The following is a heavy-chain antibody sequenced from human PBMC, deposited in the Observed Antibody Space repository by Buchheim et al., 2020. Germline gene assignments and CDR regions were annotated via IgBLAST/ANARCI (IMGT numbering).Heavy chain of an antibody. J-gene: IGHJ6*02. CDR1: GFTFSSYA. CDR3: ARDQVLHETPGVAPRYYYYYYGMDV. Sequence: QVQLVESGGGVVQPGRSLRLSCAASGFTFSSYAMHWVRQAPGKGLEWVAVISYDGSNKYYADSVKGRFTISRDNSKNTLYLQMNSLRAEDTAVYYCARDQVLHETPGVAPRYYYYYYGMDVWGQGTT. CDR2: ISYDGSNK. V-gene: IGHV3-30-3*01. D-gene: IGHD5-12*01.